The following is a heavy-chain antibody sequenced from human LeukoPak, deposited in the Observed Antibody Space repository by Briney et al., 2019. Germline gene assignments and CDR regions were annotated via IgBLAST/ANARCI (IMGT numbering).Heavy chain of an antibody. J-gene: IGHJ5*02. CDR3: AGAVAGNWFDP. D-gene: IGHD6-19*01. CDR1: GYSFSRYG. CDR2: ISPNGDI. Sequence: ASVKVACKASGYSFSRYGISWVRQVPGQGLEWMGWISPNGDINRAQKFQGRVTMTRDTSISTAYMELSRLRSDDTAVYYCAGAVAGNWFDPWGQGTLVTVSS. V-gene: IGHV1-2*02.